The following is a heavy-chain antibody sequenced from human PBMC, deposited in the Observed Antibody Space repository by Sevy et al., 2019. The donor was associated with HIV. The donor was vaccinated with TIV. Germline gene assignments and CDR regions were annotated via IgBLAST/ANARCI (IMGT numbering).Heavy chain of an antibody. CDR2: ISAYNGNT. CDR1: GYTFTSYG. J-gene: IGHJ4*02. D-gene: IGHD7-27*01. V-gene: IGHV1-18*01. CDR3: GGDGYLGKESYYFDY. Sequence: ASVKVSCKASGYTFTSYGISWVRQAPGQGLEWMGWISAYNGNTNYAQKLQGRVTMTTDTSTSTAYMELRSLGSDETAVYYCGGDGYLGKESYYFDYWGQGTLVTVSS.